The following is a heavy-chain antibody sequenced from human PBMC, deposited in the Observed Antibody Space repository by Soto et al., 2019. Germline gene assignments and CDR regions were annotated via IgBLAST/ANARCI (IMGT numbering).Heavy chain of an antibody. CDR3: VRDHGLVIPGASYYYYAMDV. J-gene: IGHJ6*02. CDR2: IYYSGTS. CDR1: GGSISSGHYY. Sequence: PSETLSLTCTVSGGSISSGHYYWGWIRQPPGKGLEWLGYIYYSGTSYYNPSLRSRVTISVDTSKSQFSLELRSVTAADTAVYYCVRDHGLVIPGASYYYYAMDVWGQGTTVTVSS. D-gene: IGHD2-2*01. V-gene: IGHV4-30-4*01.